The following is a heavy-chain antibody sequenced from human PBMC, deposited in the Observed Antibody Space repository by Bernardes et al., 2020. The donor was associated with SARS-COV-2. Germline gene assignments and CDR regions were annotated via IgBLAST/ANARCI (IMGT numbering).Heavy chain of an antibody. J-gene: IGHJ4*02. D-gene: IGHD5-18*01. V-gene: IGHV3-23*01. Sequence: GGSLRLSCAASGFTFSSYAVSWVRQAPGKGLEWVSAISGSGGSTYYADSVKGRFTISRDNSKNTLYLQMNSLRAEDTAVYYCAKDRWVGIQPYYFDYWGQGTLVTVSS. CDR3: AKDRWVGIQPYYFDY. CDR1: GFTFSSYA. CDR2: ISGSGGST.